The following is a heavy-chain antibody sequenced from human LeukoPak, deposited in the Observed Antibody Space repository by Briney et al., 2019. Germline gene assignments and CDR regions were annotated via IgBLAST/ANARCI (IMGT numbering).Heavy chain of an antibody. V-gene: IGHV3-23*01. Sequence: QTGGSLRLSCAASGFTFSSYAMSWVRQAPGKGLEWVSAISGSGGSTYYADSVKGRFTISRDNSKNTLYLQMNSLRAEDTAVYYCXKAXSXXQXXXXXYWXXXTLVTVSS. CDR2: ISGSGGST. CDR1: GFTFSSYA. D-gene: IGHD2-2*01. J-gene: IGHJ4*01. CDR3: XKAXSXXQXXXXXY.